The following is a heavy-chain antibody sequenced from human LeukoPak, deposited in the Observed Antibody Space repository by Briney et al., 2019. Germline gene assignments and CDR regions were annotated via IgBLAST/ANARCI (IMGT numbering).Heavy chain of an antibody. Sequence: SETLSLACNVSGASMRDSYYYWSWLRQAPGQGLEWIGIVYYTESTYYNPTLKSRATVSIDTFRSQFSLKLASMTAADTAVYYCASRANTMVRGVASDWGQGTLVTVSS. CDR2: VYYTEST. D-gene: IGHD3-10*01. V-gene: IGHV4-39*01. J-gene: IGHJ4*02. CDR3: ASRANTMVRGVASD. CDR1: GASMRDSYYY.